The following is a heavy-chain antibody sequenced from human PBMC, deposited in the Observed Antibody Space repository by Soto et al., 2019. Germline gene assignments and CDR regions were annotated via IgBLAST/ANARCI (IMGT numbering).Heavy chain of an antibody. CDR2: TYYRSKWYN. Sequence: QTLSLTCAISGDSVSSNSAAWNWIRQSPSRGLEWLGRTYYRSKWYNDYAVSVKSRITINPDTSKNQFSLQLNSVTPEDTAVYYCAREVRTGTYYYYYYGMDVWGQGTTVTVSS. J-gene: IGHJ6*02. V-gene: IGHV6-1*01. CDR1: GDSVSSNSAA. D-gene: IGHD3-9*01. CDR3: AREVRTGTYYYYYYGMDV.